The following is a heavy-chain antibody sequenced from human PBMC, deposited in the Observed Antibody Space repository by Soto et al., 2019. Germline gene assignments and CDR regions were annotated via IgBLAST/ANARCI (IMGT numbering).Heavy chain of an antibody. J-gene: IGHJ5*02. CDR2: ISGSGGST. D-gene: IGHD2-15*01. V-gene: IGHV3-23*01. Sequence: PGGSLRLSCAASGFTFSSYAMSWVRQAPGKGLEWVSAISGSGGSTYYADSVKGRFTISRDNSKNTLYLQMNSLRAEDTAVYYCAKDLYCSGGSCYLTSWFDPWGQGT. CDR1: GFTFSSYA. CDR3: AKDLYCSGGSCYLTSWFDP.